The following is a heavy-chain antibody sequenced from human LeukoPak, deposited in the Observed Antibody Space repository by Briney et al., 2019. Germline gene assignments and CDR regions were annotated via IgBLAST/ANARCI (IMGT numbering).Heavy chain of an antibody. Sequence: GASVKVSCKASGYTFTSYGISWVRQAPGQGLERMGWISAYNGNTNYAQKLQGRVTMTTDTSTSTAYMELRSLRSDDTAVYYCARGYYYDSMIDAFDIWGQGTMVTVPS. CDR2: ISAYNGNT. CDR1: GYTFTSYG. CDR3: ARGYYYDSMIDAFDI. V-gene: IGHV1-18*01. J-gene: IGHJ3*02. D-gene: IGHD3-22*01.